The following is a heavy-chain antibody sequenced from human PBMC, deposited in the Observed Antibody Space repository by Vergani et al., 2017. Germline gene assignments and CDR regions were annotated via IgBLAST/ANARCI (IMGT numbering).Heavy chain of an antibody. Sequence: QMQLVQSGPEVKKPGTSVKVSCKASGFSFSTSAMQWVRQARGQRLEWIGWIVVASGNTNYAQKFQERVTITRDMSTSTAYMELNSLRSEDTAVYFCARVAPSNSEVTPTAFDVWGQGTMVTVSS. CDR1: GFSFSTSA. CDR3: ARVAPSNSEVTPTAFDV. V-gene: IGHV1-58*02. CDR2: IVVASGNT. J-gene: IGHJ3*01. D-gene: IGHD1-1*01.